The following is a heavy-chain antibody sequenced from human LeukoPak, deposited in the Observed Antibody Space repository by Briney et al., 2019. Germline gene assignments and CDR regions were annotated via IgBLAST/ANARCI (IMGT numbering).Heavy chain of an antibody. CDR1: GFTFSSYD. D-gene: IGHD6-13*01. Sequence: TGGSLRLSCAASGFTFSSYDMHWVRQVTGKGLEWVSAIGTAGDTYYPGSVKGRFTISRENAKNSLYLQMNSLRAGDAAVYYCARAAAGTLAFDIWGQGTMVTVSS. J-gene: IGHJ3*02. CDR3: ARAAAGTLAFDI. CDR2: IGTAGDT. V-gene: IGHV3-13*01.